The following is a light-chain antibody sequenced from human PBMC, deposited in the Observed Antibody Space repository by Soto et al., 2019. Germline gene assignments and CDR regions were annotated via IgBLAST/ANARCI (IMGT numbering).Light chain of an antibody. J-gene: IGKJ1*01. CDR2: GAS. Sequence: EIVLTQSPGTLDLSPGEGATLSCRASQSVSKYLAWNQQKPGQAPGLLIYGASSRATGIPESFSGSGSGTDFTLTISRLEPEDFAVYYCQQYGGSPQTFGQGTKVEIK. V-gene: IGKV3-20*01. CDR3: QQYGGSPQT. CDR1: QSVSKY.